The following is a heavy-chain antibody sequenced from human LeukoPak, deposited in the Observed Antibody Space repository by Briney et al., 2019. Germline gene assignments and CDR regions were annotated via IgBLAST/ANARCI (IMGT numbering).Heavy chain of an antibody. Sequence: GGSLRLSCAASGFTFSSHTMNWVRQAPGKGLEWVACVSSNVNKMYYAESVRGRFTISRDNAGNSLSLQMDGLSAEDTAVYYCTRELLSLHQGLDSWGQGTLVTVSS. CDR3: TRELLSLHQGLDS. CDR2: VSSNVNKM. CDR1: GFTFSSHT. D-gene: IGHD2/OR15-2a*01. J-gene: IGHJ5*01. V-gene: IGHV3-21*06.